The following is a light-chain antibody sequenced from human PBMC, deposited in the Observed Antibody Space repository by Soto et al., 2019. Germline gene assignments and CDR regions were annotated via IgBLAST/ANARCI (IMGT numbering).Light chain of an antibody. J-gene: IGKJ4*01. CDR3: QHYNNQPLT. V-gene: IGKV3-15*01. CDR2: GAS. Sequence: EIVMTQCPATLSVSPGERATLSCRASQSVSSDLAWYQHKPGQAPRLLIYGASTRATGIPVRFSGSGSGTDFTLTISSLQSEDFAVYYCQHYNNQPLTFGGGTKVDIK. CDR1: QSVSSD.